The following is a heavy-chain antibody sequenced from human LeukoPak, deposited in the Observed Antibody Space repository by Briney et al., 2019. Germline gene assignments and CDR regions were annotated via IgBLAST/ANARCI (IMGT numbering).Heavy chain of an antibody. CDR2: INANSGGT. J-gene: IGHJ3*02. CDR3: ARGGSGYDAFDI. Sequence: ASVKVSCKSSGYTFTGYYIHWVRQAPGQGLEWMGWINANSGGTNYAQKFQDRVTMTRDTSISTAYMELSRLRSDDTAVYYCARGGSGYDAFDIWGQGTMVTVSS. V-gene: IGHV1-2*02. CDR1: GYTFTGYY. D-gene: IGHD5-12*01.